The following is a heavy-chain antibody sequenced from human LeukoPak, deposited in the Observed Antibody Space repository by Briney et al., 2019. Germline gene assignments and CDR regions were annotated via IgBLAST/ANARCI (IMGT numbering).Heavy chain of an antibody. CDR1: GYTFTSYD. D-gene: IGHD3-10*01. CDR3: ASGYGSGSYYNFDY. V-gene: IGHV7-4-1*02. CDR2: INTNTGNP. J-gene: IGHJ4*02. Sequence: ASVKVSCKASGYTFTSYDINWVRQATGQGLEWMGWINTNTGNPTYAQGFTGRFVFSLDTSVSTAYLQISSLKAEDTAVYYCASGYGSGSYYNFDYWGQGTLVTVSS.